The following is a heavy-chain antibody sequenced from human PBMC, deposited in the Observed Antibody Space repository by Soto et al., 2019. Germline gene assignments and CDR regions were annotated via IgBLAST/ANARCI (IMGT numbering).Heavy chain of an antibody. Sequence: GGSLRLSCTASGLDFSGSEMNWVRQAPGKGLEWVAVISYDGSNKYYADSVKGRFTISRDNSKNTLYLQMNSLRAEDTAVYYCAKWGSKLEALDYWGQGTLVTVSS. CDR3: AKWGSKLEALDY. CDR2: ISYDGSNK. CDR1: GLDFSGSE. V-gene: IGHV3-30*18. D-gene: IGHD1-1*01. J-gene: IGHJ4*02.